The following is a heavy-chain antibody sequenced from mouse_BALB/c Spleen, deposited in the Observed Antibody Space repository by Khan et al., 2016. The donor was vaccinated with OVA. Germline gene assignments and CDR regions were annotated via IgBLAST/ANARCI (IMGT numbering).Heavy chain of an antibody. D-gene: IGHD6-2*01. Sequence: QIQLVQSGPELKKPGETVKISCKASGYTFTNYGMNWVKQAPGKGLKWMGWINTYTGEPTYAHDFKGRFVFSLETSASTAYLQFSSLTNEEMTTYFWPRISSYWCSDAGGAGTTVTVSS. CDR3: PRISSYWCSDA. V-gene: IGHV9-1*02. CDR1: GYTFTNYG. J-gene: IGHJ1*01. CDR2: INTYTGEP.